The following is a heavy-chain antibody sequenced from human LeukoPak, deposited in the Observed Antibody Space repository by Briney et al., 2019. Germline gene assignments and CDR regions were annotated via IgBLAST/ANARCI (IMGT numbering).Heavy chain of an antibody. CDR2: IYSGGST. CDR1: GFTVSSNY. Sequence: GGSLRLSCAASGFTVSSNYMNWVRQAPGKGLEWVSVIYSGGSTFYADSVEGRFTISRDNSNNTLYLQMNSLRAEDTAVYYCARDKVTGATKFDYWGQGTLVTVSS. CDR3: ARDKVTGATKFDY. J-gene: IGHJ4*02. D-gene: IGHD1-26*01. V-gene: IGHV3-53*01.